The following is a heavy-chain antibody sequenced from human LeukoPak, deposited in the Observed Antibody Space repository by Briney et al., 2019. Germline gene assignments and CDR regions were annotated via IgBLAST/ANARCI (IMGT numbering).Heavy chain of an antibody. CDR3: ARVKGAAAGVPDY. J-gene: IGHJ4*02. CDR2: IYYSGST. D-gene: IGHD6-13*01. CDR1: GGSISSGGYY. V-gene: IGHV4-31*03. Sequence: PSETLSLTCTASGGSISSGGYYWSWIRQHPGKGLEWIGYIYYSGSTYYNPSLKSRVTISVDTSKNQFSLKLNSVTAADTAVYYCARVKGAAAGVPDYWGQGTLVTVSS.